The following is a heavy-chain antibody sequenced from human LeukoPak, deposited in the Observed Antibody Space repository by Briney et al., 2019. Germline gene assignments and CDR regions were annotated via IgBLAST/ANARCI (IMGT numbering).Heavy chain of an antibody. D-gene: IGHD6-19*01. V-gene: IGHV1-2*02. CDR2: INPNSGGT. CDR1: GYTFTGYY. Sequence: ASVKVSCKASGYTFTGYYMHWVRQAPGQGLEWMGWINPNSGGTNYAQKFQGRVTMTRDTSISTAYMELSRLRSDDTAVYYCARVSVSGQWLVLYAFDIWGQGTIVTVSS. J-gene: IGHJ3*02. CDR3: ARVSVSGQWLVLYAFDI.